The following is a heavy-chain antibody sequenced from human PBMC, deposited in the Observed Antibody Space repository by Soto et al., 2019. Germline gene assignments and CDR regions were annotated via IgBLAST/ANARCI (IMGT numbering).Heavy chain of an antibody. J-gene: IGHJ2*01. D-gene: IGHD3-10*01. V-gene: IGHV1-3*05. CDR1: GYTFTSYA. CDR3: ASRIGGKWYFDL. CDR2: FNVGNGNT. Sequence: QVQLVQSGAEEKKPGASVKVSCKASGYTFTSYAMHWVRQAPGQRLEWMGWFNVGNGNTKYSQKFQGRVTITRDTSASTAYMELSSLRSEDTAVYYCASRIGGKWYFDLWGRGTLVTVSS.